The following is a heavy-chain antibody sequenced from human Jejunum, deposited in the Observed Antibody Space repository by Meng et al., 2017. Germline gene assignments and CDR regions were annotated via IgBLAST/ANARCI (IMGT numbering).Heavy chain of an antibody. CDR1: GYAFTNYG. J-gene: IGHJ4*02. CDR3: ARFVSSGYSEAWAY. D-gene: IGHD3-22*01. CDR2: ISTYNGNT. Sequence: QVQLVQSGAEVKKPGASVKVSCKASGYAFTNYGISWVRQAPGQGLEWMGWISTYNGNTNYVQNLQGRVTMTTDTSTSTAYMELRSLRSDDTAVYYCARFVSSGYSEAWAYWGQGTLVTVSS. V-gene: IGHV1-18*01.